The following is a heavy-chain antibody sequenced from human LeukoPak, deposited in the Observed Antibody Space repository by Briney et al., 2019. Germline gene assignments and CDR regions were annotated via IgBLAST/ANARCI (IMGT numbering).Heavy chain of an antibody. CDR2: INPTGGST. D-gene: IGHD6-13*01. CDR1: GYTFTTHC. J-gene: IGHJ4*02. V-gene: IGHV1-46*01. Sequence: ASLKVSCKASGYTFTTHCIHWVRQAPGQGLEWMGIINPTGGSTTYAQKFQGRVTMTRDTSTSTVFMEVNSLRSEDTAVYYCALYSSTWYWGQGTLVTVSS. CDR3: ALYSSTWY.